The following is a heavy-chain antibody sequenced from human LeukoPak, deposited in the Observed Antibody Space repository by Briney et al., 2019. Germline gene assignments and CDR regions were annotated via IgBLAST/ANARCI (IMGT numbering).Heavy chain of an antibody. CDR3: AREEGYVGYNWFDP. D-gene: IGHD5-18*01. Sequence: GASVKVSCKASGGTFSSYAISWVRQAPGQGLEWMGRIIPILGIANYAQKFQGRVTITADKSTSTAYMELSSLRSEDTAVYYCAREEGYVGYNWFDPWGQGTLVTVSS. CDR2: IIPILGIA. J-gene: IGHJ5*02. CDR1: GGTFSSYA. V-gene: IGHV1-69*04.